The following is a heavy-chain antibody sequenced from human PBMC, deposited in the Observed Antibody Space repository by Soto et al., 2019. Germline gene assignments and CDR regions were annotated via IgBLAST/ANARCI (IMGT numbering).Heavy chain of an antibody. J-gene: IGHJ4*02. Sequence: SETLSLTCTVSGGSVTSYYWSWIRQPPGKGLEWIGDIYHSGITKYNPSLKRRVTISVDTSKNQFSLKLSSVTAADTAVYYCAREDHIGGFYFDYWGRGTLVTVSS. V-gene: IGHV4-59*02. CDR2: IYHSGIT. D-gene: IGHD3-16*01. CDR1: GGSVTSYY. CDR3: AREDHIGGFYFDY.